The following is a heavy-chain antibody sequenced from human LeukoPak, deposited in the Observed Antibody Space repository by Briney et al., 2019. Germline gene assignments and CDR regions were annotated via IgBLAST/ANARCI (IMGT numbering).Heavy chain of an antibody. V-gene: IGHV4-59*11. J-gene: IGHJ4*02. D-gene: IGHD3-3*01. CDR3: ATRPAGNTWAAIFKF. CDR1: GSMSNHF. Sequence: SETLSLTCTVFGSMSNHFWSWIRQPPGKGLEWIGYIYDSGATDYNPSLKSRVTMSVDTSANQFSLKLSSVTTADTAVYYCATRPAGNTWAAIFKFWSRGTLVTVSS. CDR2: IYDSGAT.